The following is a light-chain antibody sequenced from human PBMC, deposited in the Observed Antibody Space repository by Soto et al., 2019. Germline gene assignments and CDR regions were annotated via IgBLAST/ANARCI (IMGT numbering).Light chain of an antibody. J-gene: IGLJ3*02. CDR1: SGHSSYI. Sequence: QAVVTQSSSASASLGSSVKLTCTLSSGHSSYIIAWHQQQPGKAPRYLMKLEDRGSYNKGSGVPDRFSGSSSGADRYLTISNLQSEDEADYYCETWDSNTRVFGGGTKLTVL. V-gene: IGLV4-60*03. CDR2: LEDRGSY. CDR3: ETWDSNTRV.